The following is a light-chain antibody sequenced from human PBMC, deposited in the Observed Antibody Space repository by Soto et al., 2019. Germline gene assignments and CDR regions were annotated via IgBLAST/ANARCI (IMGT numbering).Light chain of an antibody. J-gene: IGLJ1*01. Sequence: QSALTQPASVSGAPGQSITLACTGTSWDVGGYNDVSWYPQHPGKAPKLIIYDVSNRPSGVSNRFSGSKSGNTAYLTISGLHAEDEDDYSCLSYTSSGYVVGTGTKLTVL. V-gene: IGLV2-14*01. CDR1: SWDVGGYND. CDR2: DVS. CDR3: LSYTSSGYV.